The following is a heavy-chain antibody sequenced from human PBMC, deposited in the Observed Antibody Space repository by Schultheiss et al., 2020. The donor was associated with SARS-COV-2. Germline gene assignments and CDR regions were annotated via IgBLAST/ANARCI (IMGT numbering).Heavy chain of an antibody. Sequence: ASVKVSCKASGYTFTSYGISWVRQAPGQGLEWMGWISAYNGNTNYAQKLQGRVTMTTDTSTSTAYMELRSLRSDDTAVYYCERDSFKGGGGYYYYYYGMDVWGQGTTVTVSS. J-gene: IGHJ6*02. D-gene: IGHD2-15*01. V-gene: IGHV1-18*01. CDR3: ERDSFKGGGGYYYYYYGMDV. CDR1: GYTFTSYG. CDR2: ISAYNGNT.